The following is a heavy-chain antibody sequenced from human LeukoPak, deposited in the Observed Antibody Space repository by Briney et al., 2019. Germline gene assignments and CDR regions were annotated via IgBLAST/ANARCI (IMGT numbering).Heavy chain of an antibody. CDR3: ATGYCSSTSCYTYYYYYYMDV. D-gene: IGHD2-2*02. CDR2: IIPIFGTA. Sequence: ASVKVSCKASGGTFSSYAISWVRQAPGQRLEWMGGIIPIFGTANYAQKFQGRVTITTDESTSTAYMELSSLRSEDTAVYYCATGYCSSTSCYTYYYYYYMDVWGKGTTVTVSS. V-gene: IGHV1-69*05. CDR1: GGTFSSYA. J-gene: IGHJ6*03.